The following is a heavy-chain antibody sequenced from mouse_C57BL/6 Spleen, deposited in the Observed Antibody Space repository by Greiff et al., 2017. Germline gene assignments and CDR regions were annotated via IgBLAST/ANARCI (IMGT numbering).Heavy chain of an antibody. CDR1: GYTFTSYW. D-gene: IGHD2-2*01. V-gene: IGHV1-55*01. CDR2: IYPGSGST. Sequence: QVQLKQPGAELVKPGASVKMSCKASGYTFTSYWITWVKQRPGQGLEWIGDIYPGSGSTNYNEKFKSKATLTVDTSSSTAYMQLSSLTSEDSAVYYCARDMMSDGYDNYYAMDYWGQGTSVTVSS. J-gene: IGHJ4*01. CDR3: ARDMMSDGYDNYYAMDY.